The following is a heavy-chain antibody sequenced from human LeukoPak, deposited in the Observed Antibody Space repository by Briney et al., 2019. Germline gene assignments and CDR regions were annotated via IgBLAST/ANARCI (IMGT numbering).Heavy chain of an antibody. CDR2: INPSGGST. J-gene: IGHJ4*02. CDR1: GYTFTSYY. CDR3: ARGRFGGGDY. D-gene: IGHD3-10*01. V-gene: IGHV1-46*01. Sequence: GASVKVSCKASGYTFTSYYMHWVRQGPGQGLEWMGMINPSGGSTTYAQKFQDRVTMTRDTSTSTVSMDLRSLRSDDTAGDYCARGRFGGGDYWGQGTLVTVSS.